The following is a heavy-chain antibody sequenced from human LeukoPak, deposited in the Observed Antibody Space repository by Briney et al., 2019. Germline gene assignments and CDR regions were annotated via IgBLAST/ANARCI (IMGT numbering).Heavy chain of an antibody. D-gene: IGHD2-8*02. J-gene: IGHJ4*02. CDR3: GILPPGY. CDR1: GFTFSSYG. Sequence: GGSLRLSCAASGFTFSSYGMSWVRQAPGKGLEWVSAISGSGGSTYYADSVKGRFTISRDNSKNTLYLHMNSLRAEDTAIYYSGILPPGYWGQGTLVTVAS. V-gene: IGHV3-23*01. CDR2: ISGSGGST.